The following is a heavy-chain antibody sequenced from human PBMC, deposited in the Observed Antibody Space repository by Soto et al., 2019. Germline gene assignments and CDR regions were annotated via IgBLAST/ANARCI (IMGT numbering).Heavy chain of an antibody. Sequence: PGGSLRLSCAASGFTFSDYYMSWIRQAPGKGLEWVSYISSSSSYTNYADSVKGRFTISRDNAKNSLYLQMNSLRAEDTAVYYCERVWDEWLTHAFDIWGQGTMVTVSS. CDR1: GFTFSDYY. J-gene: IGHJ3*02. V-gene: IGHV3-11*06. D-gene: IGHD6-19*01. CDR3: ERVWDEWLTHAFDI. CDR2: ISSSSSYT.